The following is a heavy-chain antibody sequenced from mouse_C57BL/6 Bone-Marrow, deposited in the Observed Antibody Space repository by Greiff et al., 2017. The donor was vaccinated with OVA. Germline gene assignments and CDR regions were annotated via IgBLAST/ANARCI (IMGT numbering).Heavy chain of an antibody. CDR1: GFSLTSYG. D-gene: IGHD1-1*01. J-gene: IGHJ1*03. CDR3: AKPAFITTVVATTRYFDV. CDR2: IWGAGST. V-gene: IGHV2-3*01. Sequence: VMLVESGPGLVAPSQSLSITCTVSGFSLTSYGVSWVRQPPGTGLEWLGVIWGAGSTNYHSALISRLSISKDNSKSQVFLKLNSLQTDDTATYYCAKPAFITTVVATTRYFDVWGTGTTVTVSS.